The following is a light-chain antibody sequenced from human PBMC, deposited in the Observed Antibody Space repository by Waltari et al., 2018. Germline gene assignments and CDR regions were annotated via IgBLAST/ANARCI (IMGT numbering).Light chain of an antibody. CDR2: GNN. Sequence: QPVLTQPPSVSGAPGQSVTISCTGSRPNLGTGSDVHWYQHLPGTPPKLLIFGNNNRPSGVPHRFSGFRSGTSASLSITGLQIDDEAKYYCQSYDTSLRAWLFGGGTELTVL. CDR1: RPNLGTGSD. CDR3: QSYDTSLRAWL. J-gene: IGLJ3*02. V-gene: IGLV1-40*01.